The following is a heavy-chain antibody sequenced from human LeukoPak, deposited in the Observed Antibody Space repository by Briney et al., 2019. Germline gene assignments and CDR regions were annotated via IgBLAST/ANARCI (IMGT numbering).Heavy chain of an antibody. CDR3: AREQNDYFDY. CDR1: GFTFSDYY. CDR2: ISGSSSCI. D-gene: IGHD1-1*01. V-gene: IGHV3-11*05. J-gene: IGHJ4*02. Sequence: PGGSLRLSCAASGFTFSDYYMSWIRQTPGKGLEWVSYISGSSSCINYADSVKGRVTISRDNARNSLFLQMNSLRAEDTAVYYCAREQNDYFDYWGQGTLVTVSS.